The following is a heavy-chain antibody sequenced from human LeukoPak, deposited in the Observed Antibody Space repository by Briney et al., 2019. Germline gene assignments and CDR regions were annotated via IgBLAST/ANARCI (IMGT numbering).Heavy chain of an antibody. J-gene: IGHJ4*02. D-gene: IGHD5-12*01. V-gene: IGHV4-59*01. CDR3: ARGYSGYDHTFDY. CDR1: GGSISSYY. CDR2: IYYSGST. Sequence: SETLSLTCTVSGGSISSYYWSWIRQPPGKGLEWIGYIYYSGSTNHNPSLESRVTISVDTSKNQFSLKLSSVTAADTAVYYCARGYSGYDHTFDYWGQGTLVTVSS.